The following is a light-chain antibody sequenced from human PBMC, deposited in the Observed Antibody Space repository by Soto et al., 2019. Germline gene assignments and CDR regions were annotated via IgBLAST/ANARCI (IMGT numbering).Light chain of an antibody. CDR3: QQSLGIPYT. J-gene: IGKJ2*01. Sequence: DIQMPQSPSSLSASVGDRVTITCRASQSITGYLNWYQLKPGKAPKLVIYAASSLQSGVTPRFSVSGSGTDSKLTISSLQSDDFATYFCQQSLGIPYTFGHRTRLET. CDR2: AAS. CDR1: QSITGY. V-gene: IGKV1-39*01.